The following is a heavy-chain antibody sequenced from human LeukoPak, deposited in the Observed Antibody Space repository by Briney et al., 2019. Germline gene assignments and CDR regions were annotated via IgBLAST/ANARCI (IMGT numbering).Heavy chain of an antibody. D-gene: IGHD6-13*01. CDR2: IYTSGST. CDR3: ARDGGSSWFDRWSVGPVDY. Sequence: PSETLSLTCTVSGGSISSYYWSWIRQPAGKGLEWIGRIYTSGSTNYNPSLKSRVTMSVDTSKNQFSLKLSSVTAADTAVYYCARDGGSSWFDRWSVGPVDYWGQGTLVTVSS. J-gene: IGHJ4*02. CDR1: GGSISSYY. V-gene: IGHV4-4*07.